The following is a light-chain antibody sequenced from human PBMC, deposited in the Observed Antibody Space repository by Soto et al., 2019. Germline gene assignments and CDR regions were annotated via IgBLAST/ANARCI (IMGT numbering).Light chain of an antibody. CDR2: LGS. J-gene: IGKJ5*01. V-gene: IGKV2-28*01. Sequence: IVMTQSPLSLPVTPGEPASISCRSSQSLLYSNGYNYLDWYLQRPGQSPQLLIYLGSNRAPGVPDRFRGSRSGTGFTLTISRVQAEDVGLYYCMQGSHWPPITFGQG. CDR3: MQGSHWPPIT. CDR1: QSLLYSNGYNY.